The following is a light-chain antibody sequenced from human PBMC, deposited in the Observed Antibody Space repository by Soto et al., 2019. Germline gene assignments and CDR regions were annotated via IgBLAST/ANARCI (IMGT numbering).Light chain of an antibody. V-gene: IGLV2-23*01. CDR3: CSYALSSTYV. CDR2: EGS. Sequence: QSALTQPASVSGSPGQSITLSCTGTSSDIGSYSFVSWYQQHPGKAPRLIIYEGSKRPSGVSNRFSASRSGNTASLTISGLQPEDEADYYCCSYALSSTYVFGTGTQLTVL. J-gene: IGLJ1*01. CDR1: SSDIGSYSF.